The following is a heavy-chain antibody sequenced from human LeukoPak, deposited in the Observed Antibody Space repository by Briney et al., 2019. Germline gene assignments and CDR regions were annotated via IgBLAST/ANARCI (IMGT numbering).Heavy chain of an antibody. CDR1: TYSISSGYY. D-gene: IGHD1-26*01. V-gene: IGHV4-38-2*02. Sequence: SETLPLTCTVSTYSISSGYYWGWIRQPPGKGLEWIGNIYHNGNTYYNPSLKSRVTISVDTSKKQFSLKLRTATAADTAVYYCASSTKWELGTFDYWGQGTLVTVSS. J-gene: IGHJ4*02. CDR3: ASSTKWELGTFDY. CDR2: IYHNGNT.